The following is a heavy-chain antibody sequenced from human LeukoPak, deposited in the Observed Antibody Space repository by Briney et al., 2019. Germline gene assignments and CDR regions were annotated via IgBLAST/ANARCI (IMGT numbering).Heavy chain of an antibody. D-gene: IGHD2-21*02. CDR2: IYTSGST. V-gene: IGHV4-61*02. CDR1: GGSISSGSYY. CDR3: ARCGGDCLLFDY. Sequence: SETLSLTCTVSGGSISSGSYYWSWIRQPAGKGLEWIGRIYTSGSTNYNPSLKSRVTISVDTSKNQFSLKLSSVTAADTAVYYCARCGGDCLLFDYWGQGTLVTVSS. J-gene: IGHJ4*02.